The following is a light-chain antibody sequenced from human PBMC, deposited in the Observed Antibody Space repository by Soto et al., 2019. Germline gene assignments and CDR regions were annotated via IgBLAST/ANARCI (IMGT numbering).Light chain of an antibody. CDR2: GVT. V-gene: IGLV2-14*01. CDR3: SSYTSCXSHYV. Sequence: QSLLGQPASVSGSPVQSITISCSGTSSDVGAYYSVSWYQHHPGKAPKLIIYGVTNRPSGVSNRFSGYKSGNTASLTISGIQVEDEADYHCSSYTSCXSHYVFGTGTKXTXL. J-gene: IGLJ1*01. CDR1: SSDVGAYYS.